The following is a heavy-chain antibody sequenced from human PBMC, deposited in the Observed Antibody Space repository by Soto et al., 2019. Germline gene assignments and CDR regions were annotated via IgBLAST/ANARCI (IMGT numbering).Heavy chain of an antibody. Sequence: GASVKVSCKASGYTFTGYYMHWVRQAPGQRLEWKGWINPNSGGTNYAQKFQGWVTMTRDTSISTAYMELSRLRSDDTAVYYCARDRGYCSGGSCYAFGWFDPWGQGTLVTVSS. D-gene: IGHD2-15*01. CDR1: GYTFTGYY. CDR3: ARDRGYCSGGSCYAFGWFDP. J-gene: IGHJ5*02. CDR2: INPNSGGT. V-gene: IGHV1-2*04.